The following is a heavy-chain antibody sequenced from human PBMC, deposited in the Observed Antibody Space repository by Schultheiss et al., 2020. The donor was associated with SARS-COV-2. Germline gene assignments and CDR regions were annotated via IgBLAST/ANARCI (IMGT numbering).Heavy chain of an antibody. J-gene: IGHJ5*02. D-gene: IGHD2-15*01. V-gene: IGHV4-61*02. CDR2: IYTSGST. Sequence: SETLSLTCTVSGGSISSGSYYWSWIRQPAGKGLEWIGRIYTSGSTNYNPSLKSRVTISVDTSKNQFSLKLSSVTAADTAVYYCARGYCSGGSCYPGWFDPWGQGTLVTVSS. CDR1: GGSISSGSYY. CDR3: ARGYCSGGSCYPGWFDP.